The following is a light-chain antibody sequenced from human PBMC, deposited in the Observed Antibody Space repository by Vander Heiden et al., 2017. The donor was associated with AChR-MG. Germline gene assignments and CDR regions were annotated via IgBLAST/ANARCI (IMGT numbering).Light chain of an antibody. CDR1: QSISSY. CDR2: AAS. V-gene: IGKV1-39*01. CDR3: QQIDSTPPWT. J-gene: IGKJ1*01. Sequence: DIQMTQSPSSLSASVGDRVTITCRASQSISSYLNWYKQKPGKAPKLLIYAASSLQSGVPSRFSGSGYGTDFTLTISSRQPEDFAAYYCQQIDSTPPWTFGQGTKVEIK.